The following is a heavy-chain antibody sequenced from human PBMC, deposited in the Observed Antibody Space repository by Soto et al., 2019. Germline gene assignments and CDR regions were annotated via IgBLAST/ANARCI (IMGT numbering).Heavy chain of an antibody. V-gene: IGHV4-59*01. Sequence: KPTETLSLTCNASGGSISSYYWNWIRQAPGKGLEWIGNIYYSGSTNYNPSLKSRATISVGTSKKQFSLRLRSVTAADTAVYCCAFFGWSEGYFAFDIWGLGTMVTVSS. CDR3: AFFGWSEGYFAFDI. J-gene: IGHJ3*02. D-gene: IGHD3-3*01. CDR2: IYYSGST. CDR1: GGSISSYY.